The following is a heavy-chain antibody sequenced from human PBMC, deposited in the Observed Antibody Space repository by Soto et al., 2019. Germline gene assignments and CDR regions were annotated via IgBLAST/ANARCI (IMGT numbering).Heavy chain of an antibody. CDR3: AIEPVTIFGGGRNNRFDR. D-gene: IGHD3-3*01. CDR1: GGSFSGYY. Sequence: QLQLHQWGPGLLKPSETLSLTCAVSGGSFSGYYCSWVRQPPAMGLEWIGEINHFGITNYNPSLKRRLTLSVGTPKNQFSLKLGYATAGHRAVYYCAIEPVTIFGGGRNNRFDRWGQGTLVTGSS. CDR2: INHFGIT. J-gene: IGHJ5*02. V-gene: IGHV4-34*01.